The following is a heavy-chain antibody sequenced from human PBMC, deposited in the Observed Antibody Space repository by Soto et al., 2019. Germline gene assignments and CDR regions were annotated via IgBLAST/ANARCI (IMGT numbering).Heavy chain of an antibody. CDR1: GFTFNSYS. V-gene: IGHV3-21*01. J-gene: IGHJ4*02. D-gene: IGHD3-10*01. Sequence: GSLRLSCAASGFTFNSYSMNWVRQAPGKGLEWVSSISSSSSYIYYADSVKGRFTISRDNAKNSLYLQMNSLRAEDTAVYYCARAPYGNQGYFDYWGQGALVTVSS. CDR3: ARAPYGNQGYFDY. CDR2: ISSSSSYI.